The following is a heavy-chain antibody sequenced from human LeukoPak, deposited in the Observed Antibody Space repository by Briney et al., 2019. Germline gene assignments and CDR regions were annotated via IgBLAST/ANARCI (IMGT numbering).Heavy chain of an antibody. Sequence: SETLSLTCTVSGGSISSHYWSWIRQPPGKGLEWIGYIYYSGSTNYNPSLKSRVTISVDTSKNQFSLKLSSVTAADTAVYYCARGSNRGAAADYWGQGTLVTVSS. CDR1: GGSISSHY. J-gene: IGHJ4*02. CDR2: IYYSGST. CDR3: ARGSNRGAAADY. V-gene: IGHV4-59*11. D-gene: IGHD6-13*01.